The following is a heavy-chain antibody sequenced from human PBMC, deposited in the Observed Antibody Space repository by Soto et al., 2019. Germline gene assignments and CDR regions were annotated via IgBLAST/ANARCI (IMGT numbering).Heavy chain of an antibody. V-gene: IGHV4-34*01. CDR3: ARGRSVVVVPAAIDRYNWFDP. J-gene: IGHJ5*02. Sequence: SETLSLTXAVYGGSFSGYYWSWIRQPPGKGLEWIGEINHSGSTNYNPSLKSRVTISVDTSKNQFSLKLSSVTAADTAVYYCARGRSVVVVPAAIDRYNWFDPWGQGTLVTVSS. CDR1: GGSFSGYY. CDR2: INHSGST. D-gene: IGHD2-2*02.